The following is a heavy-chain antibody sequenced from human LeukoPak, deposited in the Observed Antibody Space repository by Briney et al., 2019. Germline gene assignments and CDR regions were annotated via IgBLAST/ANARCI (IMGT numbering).Heavy chain of an antibody. V-gene: IGHV4-59*01. D-gene: IGHD6-19*01. CDR1: GGSISSYY. J-gene: IGHJ4*02. CDR3: ARRYSSGWYPIDY. CDR2: IYYSGST. Sequence: SETLSLTCTVSGGSISSYYWSWIRQPPGKGLEWIGYIYYSGSTNYNPSLKSRVTISVDTSKNQFSLKLSSVTAADTAVYYCARRYSSGWYPIDYWGQGTLLTVSS.